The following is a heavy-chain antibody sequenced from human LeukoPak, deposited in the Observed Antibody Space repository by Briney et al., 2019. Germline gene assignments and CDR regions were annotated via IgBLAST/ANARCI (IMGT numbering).Heavy chain of an antibody. CDR2: INPHSGDT. V-gene: IGHV1-2*02. D-gene: IGHD6-19*01. CDR3: ARNDIAGAGRHYYGMDV. CDR1: GYTFTDYC. J-gene: IGHJ6*02. Sequence: ASVKVSCKASGYTFTDYCIHWLRQAPGQGLEWMGWINPHSGDTNYAQKFRGRVTMTRDTSISTAYMELSRLRSDDTAVYFCARNDIAGAGRHYYGMDVWGQGTTVTVSS.